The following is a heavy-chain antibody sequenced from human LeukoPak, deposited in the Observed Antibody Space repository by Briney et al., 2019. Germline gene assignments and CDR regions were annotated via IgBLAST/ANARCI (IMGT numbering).Heavy chain of an antibody. J-gene: IGHJ4*02. V-gene: IGHV1-69*13. CDR2: IIPIFGTA. CDR1: GGTFSSYA. D-gene: IGHD3-16*02. Sequence: ASVKVSCKASGGTFSSYAISWVRQAPGQGLEWMGGIIPIFGTANYAQKFQGRVTITADESTSTAYMELSSLRSEDTAVYYCAKGEKTRPFGGVIDYWGQGTLVTVSS. CDR3: AKGEKTRPFGGVIDY.